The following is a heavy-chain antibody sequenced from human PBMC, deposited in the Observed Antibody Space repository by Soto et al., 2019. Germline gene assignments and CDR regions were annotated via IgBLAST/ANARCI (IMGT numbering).Heavy chain of an antibody. D-gene: IGHD5-18*01. CDR1: GYSFTSYW. CDR3: ARVPSGYSYPYDMDV. Sequence: GESLKISCKGSGYSFTSYWIGWVRQMPGKGLEWMGIIYPGDSDTRYSPSFQGQVTISADKSISTAYLQWSSLKASDTAMYYCARVPSGYSYPYDMDVWGQGTTVTVSS. CDR2: IYPGDSDT. V-gene: IGHV5-51*01. J-gene: IGHJ6*02.